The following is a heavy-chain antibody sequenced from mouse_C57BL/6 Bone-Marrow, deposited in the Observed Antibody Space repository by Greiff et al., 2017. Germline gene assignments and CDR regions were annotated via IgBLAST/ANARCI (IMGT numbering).Heavy chain of an antibody. CDR2: ISGGGGNT. D-gene: IGHD2-4*01. V-gene: IGHV5-9*01. J-gene: IGHJ4*01. Sequence: EVNVVESGGGLVKPGGSLKLSCAASGFTFSSYTMSWVRQTPEKRLEWVATISGGGGNTYYPDSVKGLFTISRDNAKNTLYLQLSSLRSEDTALYYCARHHYDYYYAMDYWGQGTSVTVSS. CDR1: GFTFSSYT. CDR3: ARHHYDYYYAMDY.